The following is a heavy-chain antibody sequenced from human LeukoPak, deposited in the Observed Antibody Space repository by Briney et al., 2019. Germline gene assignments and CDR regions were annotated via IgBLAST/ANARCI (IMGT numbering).Heavy chain of an antibody. CDR3: ASYDYGDYGPDY. CDR2: IIPIFGTA. V-gene: IGHV1-69*05. Sequence: SVKVSCKASGGTFSSYAISWVRQAPGQGLEWMGGIIPIFGTANYTQKFQGRVTITTDESTSTAYMELSSLRSEDTAVYYCASYDYGDYGPDYWGQGTLVTVSS. CDR1: GGTFSSYA. D-gene: IGHD4-17*01. J-gene: IGHJ4*02.